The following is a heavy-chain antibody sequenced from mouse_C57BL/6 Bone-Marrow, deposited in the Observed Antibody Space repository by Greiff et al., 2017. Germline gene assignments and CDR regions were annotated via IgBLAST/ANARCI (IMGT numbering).Heavy chain of an antibody. D-gene: IGHD1-1*01. CDR3: AREVYYYVSSYGFAH. CDR2: ISSGGSYT. CDR1: GFTFSSYG. V-gene: IGHV5-6*01. Sequence: VQLKESGGDLVKPGGSLKLSCAASGFTFSSYGMSWVRQTPDKRLEWVATISSGGSYTYYPDSGKGRFTISRDNAKNTLYLQMSSLKSEDTAMYYCAREVYYYVSSYGFAHWCQGTLSTVSA. J-gene: IGHJ3*01.